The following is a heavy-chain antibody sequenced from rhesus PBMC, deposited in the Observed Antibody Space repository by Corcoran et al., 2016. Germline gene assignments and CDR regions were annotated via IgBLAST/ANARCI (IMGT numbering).Heavy chain of an antibody. J-gene: IGHJ4*01. CDR1: GGYISGGYD. CDR2: IYGSSGGT. Sequence: QVQLQESGPGLVKPSETLSLTCAVSGGYISGGYDWSWVRQPPGQGLEGLWYIYGSSGGTNYNPSLKNRVTISKDTSKNQFSLKLSSVTAADTAVYYCARHVSSGFDYWGQGVLVTVSS. V-gene: IGHV4-76*01. CDR3: ARHVSSGFDY. D-gene: IGHD6-37*01.